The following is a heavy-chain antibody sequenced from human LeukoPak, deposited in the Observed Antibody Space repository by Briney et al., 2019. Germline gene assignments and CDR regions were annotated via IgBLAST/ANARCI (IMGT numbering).Heavy chain of an antibody. Sequence: ASVKVSCKASGGTFSSYAISWVRQAPGQGLEWMGWINPNSGGTNYAQKFQGRVTMTRDTSISTAYMELSRLRSDDTAVYHCARASFLGRGSGSYFVGYWGQGTLVTVSS. V-gene: IGHV1-2*02. CDR2: INPNSGGT. CDR1: GGTFSSYA. D-gene: IGHD3-10*01. J-gene: IGHJ4*02. CDR3: ARASFLGRGSGSYFVGY.